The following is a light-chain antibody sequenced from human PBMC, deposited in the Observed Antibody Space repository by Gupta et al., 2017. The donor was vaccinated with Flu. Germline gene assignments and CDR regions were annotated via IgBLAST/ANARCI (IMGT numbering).Light chain of an antibody. Sequence: LGKTHKVMIYVVTNRPSGVSSRFSGSKSGNTASLTISGLQAEDEAYYYCSSYTSSTTWVFGGGTKVTVL. J-gene: IGLJ3*02. CDR2: VVT. CDR3: SSYTSSTTWV. V-gene: IGLV2-14*03.